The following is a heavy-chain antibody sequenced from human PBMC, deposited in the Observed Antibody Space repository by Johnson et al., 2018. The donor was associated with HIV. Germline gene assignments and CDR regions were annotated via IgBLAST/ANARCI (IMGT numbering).Heavy chain of an antibody. Sequence: QVQLVESGGGVVQPGRSLRLSCAASGFTFSDYYMSWIRQAPGKGLEWVSYISSSGSTIYYADSVKGRFTITRDNAKNSLYLHMNSLRAEDTAVYYCATRDPTHRPGVFDIWGQGTMVTVSS. CDR1: GFTFSDYY. J-gene: IGHJ3*02. CDR3: ATRDPTHRPGVFDI. D-gene: IGHD1-14*01. CDR2: ISSSGSTI. V-gene: IGHV3-11*04.